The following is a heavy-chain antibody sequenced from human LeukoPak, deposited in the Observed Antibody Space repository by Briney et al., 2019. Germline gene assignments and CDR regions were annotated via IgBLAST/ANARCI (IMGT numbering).Heavy chain of an antibody. V-gene: IGHV3-48*04. Sequence: GGSLRLSCAASGFTFSSYSMNWVRQAPGKGLEWVSYISSGGSTVYYADSVKGRFTISRDNAKNSLYLQMNSLRAEDTAVYYCARVIIVGATGIWGQGTMVTVSS. CDR1: GFTFSSYS. D-gene: IGHD1-26*01. J-gene: IGHJ3*02. CDR3: ARVIIVGATGI. CDR2: ISSGGSTV.